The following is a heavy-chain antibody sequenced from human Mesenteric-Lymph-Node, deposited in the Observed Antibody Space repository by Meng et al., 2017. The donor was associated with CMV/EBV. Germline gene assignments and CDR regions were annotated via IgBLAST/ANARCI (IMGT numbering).Heavy chain of an antibody. V-gene: IGHV4-39*01. CDR1: GGSISSSSYY. CDR2: IYYSGST. Sequence: SETLSLTCTVSGGSISSSSYYWGWIRQPPGKGLEWIGSIYYSGSTYYNPSLKSRVTISVDTSKNQFSLKLSSVTAADTAVYYCARHVRQDFWSGYYSEWFDPWGQGTLVTVSS. CDR3: ARHVRQDFWSGYYSEWFDP. D-gene: IGHD3-3*01. J-gene: IGHJ5*02.